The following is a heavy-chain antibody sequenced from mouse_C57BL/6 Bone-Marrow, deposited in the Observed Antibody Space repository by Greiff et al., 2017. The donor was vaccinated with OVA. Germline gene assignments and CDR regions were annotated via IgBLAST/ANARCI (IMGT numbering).Heavy chain of an antibody. J-gene: IGHJ1*03. CDR3: ASYSNYVYFDV. Sequence: DVQLQESGPGLVKPSQSLSLTCSVTGYSITSGYYWNWIRQFPGNKLEWMGYISYDGSNNYNPSLKNRISITRDTSKNQFFLKLNSVTTEDTATYYCASYSNYVYFDVWGTGTTVTVSS. D-gene: IGHD2-5*01. CDR2: ISYDGSN. V-gene: IGHV3-6*01. CDR1: GYSITSGYY.